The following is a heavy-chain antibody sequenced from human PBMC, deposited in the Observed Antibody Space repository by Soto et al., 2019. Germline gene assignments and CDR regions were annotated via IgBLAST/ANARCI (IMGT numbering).Heavy chain of an antibody. J-gene: IGHJ4*02. Sequence: QVQLVESGGGVVQPGRSLRLSCAASGFTFSSYAMHWVRQAPGKGLEWVAVISYDGSNKYYADSVKGRFTISRDNSKNTLYLQMNSLRAEDTAVYYCARDGHMGRRFGYWGQGTLVTVSS. V-gene: IGHV3-30-3*01. CDR2: ISYDGSNK. CDR3: ARDGHMGRRFGY. D-gene: IGHD1-1*01. CDR1: GFTFSSYA.